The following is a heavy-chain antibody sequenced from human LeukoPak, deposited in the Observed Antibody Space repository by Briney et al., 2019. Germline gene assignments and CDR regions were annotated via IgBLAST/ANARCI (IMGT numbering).Heavy chain of an antibody. CDR2: INHSGST. V-gene: IGHV4-34*01. D-gene: IGHD1-26*01. J-gene: IGHJ3*02. CDR1: GGSFSGYY. Sequence: SETLSLTCAVYGGSFSGYYWSWIRQPPGKGLEWIGEINHSGSTNYNPSLKSRVTISVDTSKNQFSLKLSSVTAADTAVYYCARGGELREDDAFDIWGQGTMVTVSS. CDR3: ARGGELREDDAFDI.